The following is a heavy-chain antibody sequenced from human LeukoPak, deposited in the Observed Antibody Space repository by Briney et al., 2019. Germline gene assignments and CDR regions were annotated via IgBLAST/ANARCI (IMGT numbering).Heavy chain of an antibody. Sequence: GESLKISCTGSGFTFGDYAMSWFRQAPGKGLEWVGFIRGKGSGGSTEYAASVKGRFTISRDDSRSMAYLQMDGLRTEDTAVYYCTRERDYTDEYWGQGTLVTVSS. D-gene: IGHD4-11*01. V-gene: IGHV3-49*03. CDR3: TRERDYTDEY. CDR2: IRGKGSGGST. J-gene: IGHJ4*02. CDR1: GFTFGDYA.